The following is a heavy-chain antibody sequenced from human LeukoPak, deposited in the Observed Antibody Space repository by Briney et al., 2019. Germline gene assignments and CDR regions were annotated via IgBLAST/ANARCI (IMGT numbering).Heavy chain of an antibody. Sequence: PSETLSLTFTVSGGSISSGDYYWSWIRQPPGKGLEWIGYIYYSGSTYYNPSLKSRVTISVDTSKNQFSLKLTSVTAADTAVYYCARDSSYYYYYMDVWGKGTTVTVSS. CDR1: GGSISSGDYY. CDR2: IYYSGST. D-gene: IGHD1-7*01. J-gene: IGHJ6*03. CDR3: ARDSSYYYYYMDV. V-gene: IGHV4-30-4*01.